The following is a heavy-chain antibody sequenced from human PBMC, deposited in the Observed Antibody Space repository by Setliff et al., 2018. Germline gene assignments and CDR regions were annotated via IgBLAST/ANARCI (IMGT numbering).Heavy chain of an antibody. V-gene: IGHV4-34*08. CDR3: ATSGFCSSGSCYSFDD. J-gene: IGHJ4*02. D-gene: IGHD2-15*01. Sequence: PSETLSLTCAAYGGTFSDYHWTWIRQSPGKGLEWIGEINHSGSTNYNPSLKSRVTISLDTSKNRFSLNLTSVTAADTAVYFCATSGFCSSGSCYSFDDWGQGALVTVSS. CDR1: GGTFSDYH. CDR2: INHSGST.